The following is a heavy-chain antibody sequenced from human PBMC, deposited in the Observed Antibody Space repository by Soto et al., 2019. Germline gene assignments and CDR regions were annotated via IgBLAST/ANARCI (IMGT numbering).Heavy chain of an antibody. CDR1: GFTFSNYG. CDR3: AKPRPDGRAFDY. V-gene: IGHV3-21*01. J-gene: IGHJ4*02. Sequence: EVQLVESAGGLVQPGGSLRLSCAASGFTFSNYGMTWVRQAPAKGLEWVSFISGGGPNIYYADSVKGRFSISRDNAKNSLSLQMDSLRAEDTAVYYCAKPRPDGRAFDYWGQGTLVPVSS. CDR2: ISGGGPNI. D-gene: IGHD6-13*01.